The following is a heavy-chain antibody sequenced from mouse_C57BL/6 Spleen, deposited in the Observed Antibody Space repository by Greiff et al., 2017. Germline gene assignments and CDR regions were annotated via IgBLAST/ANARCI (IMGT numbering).Heavy chain of an antibody. J-gene: IGHJ3*01. V-gene: IGHV5-17*01. CDR1: GFTFSDYG. D-gene: IGHD1-1*01. CDR3: ARGDYGSSLPSWFAY. CDR2: ISSGSSTI. Sequence: EVKLVESGGGLVKPGGYLKLSCAASGFTFSDYGMHWVRQAPEKGLEWVAYISSGSSTIYYADTVKGRFTISRDNAKNTLFLQMTSLRSEDTAMYYCARGDYGSSLPSWFAYWGQGTLVTVSA.